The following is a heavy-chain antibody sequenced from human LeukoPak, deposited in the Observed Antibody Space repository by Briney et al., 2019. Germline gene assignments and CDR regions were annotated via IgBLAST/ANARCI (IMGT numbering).Heavy chain of an antibody. CDR2: IKQDGSEK. Sequence: RRSLRLSCAASGFSIRNDWMSWVRQAPGKGLEWVANIKQDGSEKYYVDSMKGRFGISRDNAKNSLFLQMNSLRAEDTAVYYCARMSSSGYFLWGQGTLVTVSS. CDR3: ARMSSSGYFL. J-gene: IGHJ4*02. CDR1: GFSIRNDW. V-gene: IGHV3-7*01. D-gene: IGHD3-22*01.